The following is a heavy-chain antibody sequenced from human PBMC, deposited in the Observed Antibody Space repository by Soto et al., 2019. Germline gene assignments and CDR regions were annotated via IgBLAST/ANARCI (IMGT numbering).Heavy chain of an antibody. CDR3: ASSPRGYYYDSSGYLSHFDY. V-gene: IGHV4-31*11. CDR2: IAYSGDT. CDR1: GGSIISADSY. D-gene: IGHD3-22*01. Sequence: SETLSLTCAVSGGSIISADSYWFWIRKHPGKGLEWIGYIAYSGDTYYNPSLRSRVTISADTSENKFSLTLKSVTAADTAVYYCASSPRGYYYDSSGYLSHFDYWGQGTLVTVSS. J-gene: IGHJ4*02.